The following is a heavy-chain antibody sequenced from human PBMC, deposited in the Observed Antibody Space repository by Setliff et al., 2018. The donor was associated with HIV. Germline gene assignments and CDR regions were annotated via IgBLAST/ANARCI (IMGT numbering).Heavy chain of an antibody. CDR2: IYTSGST. CDR3: ARDVGGLQMATNFDY. J-gene: IGHJ4*02. D-gene: IGHD1-26*01. Sequence: SETLSLTCTVSGGSISGHYWNWIRQPAGGGLEWIGRIYTSGSTNYNPSLKSRVTISVDTSKNQFSLKLTSVTATDTAVYYCARDVGGLQMATNFDYWGQGTLVTVSS. V-gene: IGHV4-4*07. CDR1: GGSISGHY.